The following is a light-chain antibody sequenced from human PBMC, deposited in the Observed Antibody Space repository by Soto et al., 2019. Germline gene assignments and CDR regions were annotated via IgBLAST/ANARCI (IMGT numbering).Light chain of an antibody. Sequence: DLVMTQSPLFLPVTLGQPASISCRSSQSLVYSDGNTYLSWFHQRPGQSPRRLIYMVSKRDSGVPDRITGSGSRTDFTLKISRVEAGDVGLYYCMQCTHWPLTFGGGTKVEIK. CDR2: MVS. V-gene: IGKV2-30*01. CDR3: MQCTHWPLT. J-gene: IGKJ4*01. CDR1: QSLVYSDGNTY.